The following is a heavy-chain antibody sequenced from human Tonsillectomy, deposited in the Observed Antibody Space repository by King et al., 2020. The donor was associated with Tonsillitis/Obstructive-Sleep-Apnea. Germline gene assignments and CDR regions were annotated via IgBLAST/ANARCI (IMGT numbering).Heavy chain of an antibody. Sequence: EQLVQSGAEVKKPGASVKVSCKASGYTFTTYDITWVRQAPGQGLEWMAWSRPYDGDTNYAQKLQGRVTMTSDTSTTTAYMDLRSLRSDDTAVYCCARDYYDSSGYYHGYFQHWGQGTLVTVSS. CDR1: GYTFTTYD. CDR3: ARDYYDSSGYYHGYFQH. D-gene: IGHD3-22*01. CDR2: SRPYDGDT. J-gene: IGHJ1*01. V-gene: IGHV1-18*01.